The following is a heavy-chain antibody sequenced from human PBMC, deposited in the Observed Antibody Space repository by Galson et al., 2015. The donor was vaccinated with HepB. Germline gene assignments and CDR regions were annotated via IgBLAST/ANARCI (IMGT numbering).Heavy chain of an antibody. Sequence: SVKVSCKASGGTFSSYTISWVRQAPGQGLEWMGRIIPILGIANYAQKSQGRVTITADKSTSTAYMELSSLRSEDTAVYYCARDPGYGGAAREDWFDPWGQGTLVTVSS. CDR3: ARDPGYGGAAREDWFDP. J-gene: IGHJ5*02. CDR1: GGTFSSYT. V-gene: IGHV1-69*04. CDR2: IIPILGIA. D-gene: IGHD3-16*01.